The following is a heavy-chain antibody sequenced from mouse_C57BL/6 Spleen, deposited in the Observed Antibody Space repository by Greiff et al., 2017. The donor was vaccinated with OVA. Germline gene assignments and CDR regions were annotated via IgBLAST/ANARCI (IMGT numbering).Heavy chain of an antibody. CDR3: AREGYGSSYEFAY. D-gene: IGHD1-1*01. V-gene: IGHV1-26*01. Sequence: VQLQQSGPELVKPGASVKISCKASGYTFTDYYMNWVKQSHGKSLEWIGDINPNNGGTSYNQKFKGKATLTVDKSSSTAYMELRSLTSEDSAVYYCAREGYGSSYEFAYWGQGTLVTVSA. CDR1: GYTFTDYY. CDR2: INPNNGGT. J-gene: IGHJ3*01.